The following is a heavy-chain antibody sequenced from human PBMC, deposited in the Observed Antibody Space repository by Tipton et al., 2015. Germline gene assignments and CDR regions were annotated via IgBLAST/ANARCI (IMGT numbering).Heavy chain of an antibody. J-gene: IGHJ6*02. Sequence: TLSLTCTVSGASVSSGDYYWSWIRQPPGKGLEWIGYIYYSGNTNYNPSLKSRVSISADTSKNQFYLRLSSVTAADTAVYYCARDPSGSRFTYHYGMDVWGQGTTVTVSS. CDR2: IYYSGNT. D-gene: IGHD1-26*01. CDR1: GASVSSGDYY. V-gene: IGHV4-61*08. CDR3: ARDPSGSRFTYHYGMDV.